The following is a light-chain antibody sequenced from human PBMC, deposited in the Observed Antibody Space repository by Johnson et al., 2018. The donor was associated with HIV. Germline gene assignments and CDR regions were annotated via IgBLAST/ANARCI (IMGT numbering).Light chain of an antibody. CDR2: EDN. CDR3: GTWDASLSPGGV. V-gene: IGLV1-51*02. Sequence: QFVLTQPPSVSAAPGQTVNISCSGNVSNIESYFVSWYQQLPGAAPTLLIYEDNKRPSGIPDRFSGSKSGTSATLGITGLQTGDEGDYYCGTWDASLSPGGVFGTGTKVTVL. CDR1: VSNIESYF. J-gene: IGLJ1*01.